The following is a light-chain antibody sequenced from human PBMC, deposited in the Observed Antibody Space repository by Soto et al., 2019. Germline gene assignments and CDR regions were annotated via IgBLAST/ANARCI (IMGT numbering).Light chain of an antibody. CDR1: QSVNNY. J-gene: IGKJ5*01. CDR2: DAS. CDR3: QQRSVWPIT. V-gene: IGKV3-11*01. Sequence: EIVLTHSPASVSLSPGDRATLSCRASQSVNNYVAWYQQKPGQAPRLLIYDASKRATGIPARFSGSGSGTDFTLTVSSLEPEDFVLYFCQQRSVWPITFGQGTRLEI.